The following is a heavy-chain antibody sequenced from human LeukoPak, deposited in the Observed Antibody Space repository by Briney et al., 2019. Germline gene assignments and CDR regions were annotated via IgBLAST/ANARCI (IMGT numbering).Heavy chain of an antibody. Sequence: PSETLSLTCTVSGGSISSYYWSWIRQPPGKGLEWIGYIYYSGSTNYNPSLKSRVTISVDTSKNQFSLKLSSVTAADTAVYYCARRRSSSWYFDYWGQGTLVTVSS. CDR3: ARRRSSSWYFDY. CDR2: IYYSGST. CDR1: GGSISSYY. J-gene: IGHJ4*02. D-gene: IGHD6-13*01. V-gene: IGHV4-59*01.